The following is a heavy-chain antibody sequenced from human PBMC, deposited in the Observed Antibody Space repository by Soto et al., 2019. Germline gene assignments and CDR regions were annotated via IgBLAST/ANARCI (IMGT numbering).Heavy chain of an antibody. CDR2: IYHTGNA. Sequence: SETLHGTWSVSGDSAGNGRFYVSWIRHAPGEGLEWIGSIYHTGNAYYNPSLKSRVTISVDTSKNQFSLKLTSVTAADAALYYCARDFFDSSDYTTNWFDPWGQGTLVTVS. D-gene: IGHD3-22*01. CDR3: ARDFFDSSDYTTNWFDP. J-gene: IGHJ5*02. V-gene: IGHV4-39*01. CDR1: GDSAGNGRFY.